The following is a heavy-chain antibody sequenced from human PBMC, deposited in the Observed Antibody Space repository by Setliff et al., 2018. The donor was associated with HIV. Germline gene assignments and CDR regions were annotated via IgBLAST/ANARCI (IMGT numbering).Heavy chain of an antibody. D-gene: IGHD6-19*01. CDR1: GGSFSGCY. CDR3: ARGPPGSSIGWYVGY. CDR2: INHSGST. J-gene: IGHJ4*02. Sequence: PSETLSLTCAVYGGSFSGCYWKWIRQPPGKGLEWIGEINHSGSTNYNPSLESRDTISVDTSKNQFSLRLSSVIAADTAVYYCARGPPGSSIGWYVGYWGQGTLVTSPQ. V-gene: IGHV4-34*01.